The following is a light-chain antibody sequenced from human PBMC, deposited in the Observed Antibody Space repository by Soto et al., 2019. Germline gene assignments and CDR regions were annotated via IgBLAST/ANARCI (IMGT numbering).Light chain of an antibody. CDR1: NNDIGRFEY. Sequence: QSALTQPASVSGSAGQSITISCTGTNNDIGRFEYVSWYQQHPGKAPKVIISEVSHRHSGISNRFSGSKSANTASLIISGLQAEDEADYYFSSFTLFNSVVFGGGTKLTVL. CDR3: SSFTLFNSVV. V-gene: IGLV2-14*01. J-gene: IGLJ2*01. CDR2: EVS.